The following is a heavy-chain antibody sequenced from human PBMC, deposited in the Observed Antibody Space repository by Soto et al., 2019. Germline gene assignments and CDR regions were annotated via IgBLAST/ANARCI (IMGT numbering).Heavy chain of an antibody. CDR3: ARDLGYYDSSGYFDN. Sequence: QVQLVESGGGLVKPGGSLRLSCAASGFTFSDYYMSWIRQAPGKGLEWVSYISSSGDIMYYADSVKGRFTISRDNAKNSVYLQMNSLRAEDTAVYYCARDLGYYDSSGYFDNWGQATLVTVSS. CDR1: GFTFSDYY. D-gene: IGHD3-22*01. J-gene: IGHJ4*02. CDR2: ISSSGDIM. V-gene: IGHV3-11*01.